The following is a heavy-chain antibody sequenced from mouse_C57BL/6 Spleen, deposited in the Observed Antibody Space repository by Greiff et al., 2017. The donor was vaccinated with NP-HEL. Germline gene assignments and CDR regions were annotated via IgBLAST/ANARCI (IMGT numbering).Heavy chain of an antibody. CDR2: ILPGNGST. Sequence: QVQLKQSGAELMKPGASVKLSCKATGYTFTGYWIEWVKQRPGHGLEWIGEILPGNGSTNYNEKFKGKATLTADTSSNTAYMQISSLTTEDSAIYYCARGTYDYDDAMDYWGQGTSVTVSS. J-gene: IGHJ4*01. D-gene: IGHD2-4*01. CDR3: ARGTYDYDDAMDY. V-gene: IGHV1-9*01. CDR1: GYTFTGYW.